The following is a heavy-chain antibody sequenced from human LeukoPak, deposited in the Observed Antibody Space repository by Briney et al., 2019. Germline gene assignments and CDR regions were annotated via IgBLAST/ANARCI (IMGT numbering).Heavy chain of an antibody. V-gene: IGHV3-73*01. CDR1: GFTFSGSA. CDR3: TRSVVVPAATYYYYYYMDV. CDR2: IRSKANSYAT. D-gene: IGHD2-2*01. Sequence: PGVSLKLSCAASGFTFSGSAMHWVRQASGKGLEWVGRIRSKANSYATAYAASVKGRFTISRDDSKNTAYLQMNSLKTEDTAVYYCTRSVVVPAATYYYYYYMDVWGKGTTVTVSS. J-gene: IGHJ6*03.